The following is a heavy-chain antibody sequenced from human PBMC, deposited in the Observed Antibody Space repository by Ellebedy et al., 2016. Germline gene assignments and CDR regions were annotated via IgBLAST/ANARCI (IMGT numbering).Heavy chain of an antibody. CDR2: ISTHNGNT. J-gene: IGHJ4*02. Sequence: ASVKVSCXASGYTFTTFDINWVRQATGQGLEWMGWISTHNGNTNYAQKLQGRVTMTTDTSTSTAYMELRSLRSDDTAVYYCVRGGAVPGYDYWGQGTLVTVSS. V-gene: IGHV1-18*01. CDR3: VRGGAVPGYDY. D-gene: IGHD6-19*01. CDR1: GYTFTTFD.